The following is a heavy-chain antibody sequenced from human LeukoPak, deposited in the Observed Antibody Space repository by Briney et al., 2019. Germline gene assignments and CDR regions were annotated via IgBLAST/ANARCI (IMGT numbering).Heavy chain of an antibody. CDR3: ARVEMATITLDN. D-gene: IGHD5-24*01. J-gene: IGHJ4*02. Sequence: SETLSLPCTLSGRPISSYYWSWIRQPPGKGLEWIGYIYYTWSTNYNPSLKSRVTISIDTSKNQSSLTLTSVTAADTAVYYCARVEMATITLDNWGQGTLVTVSS. CDR1: GRPISSYY. V-gene: IGHV4-59*08. CDR2: IYYTWST.